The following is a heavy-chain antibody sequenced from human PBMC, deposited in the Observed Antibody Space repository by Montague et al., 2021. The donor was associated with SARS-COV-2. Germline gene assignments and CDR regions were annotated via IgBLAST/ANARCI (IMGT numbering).Heavy chain of an antibody. D-gene: IGHD3-16*02. J-gene: IGHJ3*02. Sequence: SLRLSCAASGFTFRNYDMNWVRQAPGKGPEWISYISTSAYTTPYAGSVKGRFTISRDNGKNSLYLQMNSLRVEDTAVYYCTRDYRSIVGDGLDIWGQGTKVTVSS. CDR2: ISTSAYTT. V-gene: IGHV3-48*03. CDR1: GFTFRNYD. CDR3: TRDYRSIVGDGLDI.